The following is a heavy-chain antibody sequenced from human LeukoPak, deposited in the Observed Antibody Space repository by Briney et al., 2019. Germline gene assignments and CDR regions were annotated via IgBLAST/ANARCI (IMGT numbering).Heavy chain of an antibody. V-gene: IGHV4-34*01. CDR1: GGSFSGYY. CDR2: INHSGST. J-gene: IGHJ4*02. D-gene: IGHD6-13*01. CDR3: ARECKGSSWYDFDY. Sequence: PSETLSLTCAVYGGSFSGYYWSWIRQPPGKGLEWIGEINHSGSTNYNPSLKSRVTISVDTSKNQFSLKLSSVTAADTAVYYCARECKGSSWYDFDYWGQGTLVTVSS.